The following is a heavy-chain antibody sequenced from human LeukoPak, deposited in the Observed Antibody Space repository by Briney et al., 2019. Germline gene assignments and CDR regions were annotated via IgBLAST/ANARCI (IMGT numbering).Heavy chain of an antibody. Sequence: SETLSLTCTVSGGSIRSSYYYWGWIRQPPGKGLEWIGYIYYSGSTNYNPSLKSRVTISVDTSKNQFSLKLSSVTAADTAVYYCARVNYDFWSGYSPYGMDVWGQGTTVTVSS. V-gene: IGHV4-61*05. CDR3: ARVNYDFWSGYSPYGMDV. CDR1: GGSIRSSYYY. CDR2: IYYSGST. D-gene: IGHD3-3*01. J-gene: IGHJ6*02.